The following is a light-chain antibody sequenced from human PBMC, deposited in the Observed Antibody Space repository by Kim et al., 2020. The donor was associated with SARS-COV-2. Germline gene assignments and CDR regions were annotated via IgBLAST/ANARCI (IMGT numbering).Light chain of an antibody. CDR1: KLGDKY. V-gene: IGLV3-1*01. J-gene: IGLJ2*01. Sequence: SYELTQPPSVSVSPGQTASITCSGDKLGDKYAYWYQQKPGRSPVLVIYQDSKRPSGIPERFSGSNSGNTATLTISGTQAMDEADYYCQAWDSSTVVFGGGTQLTVL. CDR2: QDS. CDR3: QAWDSSTVV.